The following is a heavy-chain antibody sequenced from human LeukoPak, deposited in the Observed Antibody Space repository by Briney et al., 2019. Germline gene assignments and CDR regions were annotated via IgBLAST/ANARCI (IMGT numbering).Heavy chain of an antibody. CDR3: VTNGDGYNVGFDY. V-gene: IGHV3-48*03. Sequence: GGSLRLSCAVSGVTFSSYGMNWVRQAPGKGPEWVSYISSGGSDTFYADSVKGRFTISRDNAKNSLYLQKNSLRVEDTAIYYCVTNGDGYNVGFDYWGQGTLVTVSS. D-gene: IGHD5-24*01. J-gene: IGHJ4*02. CDR1: GVTFSSYG. CDR2: ISSGGSDT.